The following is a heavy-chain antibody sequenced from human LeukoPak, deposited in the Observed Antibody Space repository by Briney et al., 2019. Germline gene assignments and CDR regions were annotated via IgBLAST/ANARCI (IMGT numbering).Heavy chain of an antibody. J-gene: IGHJ4*02. Sequence: ASVKVSCKASVGTFSSYAISWVRQAPGQGLEWRGWINTNSGGTNYAQKFQGRVTMTRDTSITTAYMELSRLRSDDTAVYYCAREGVGLLRYFDWLSQRGYYFDYWGQGTLVTVSS. D-gene: IGHD3-9*01. CDR2: INTNSGGT. V-gene: IGHV1-2*02. CDR3: AREGVGLLRYFDWLSQRGYYFDY. CDR1: VGTFSSYA.